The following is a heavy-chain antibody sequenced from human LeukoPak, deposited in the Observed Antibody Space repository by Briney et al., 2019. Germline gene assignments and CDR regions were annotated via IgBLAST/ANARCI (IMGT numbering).Heavy chain of an antibody. CDR1: CYTFSSLG. D-gene: IGHD2-2*01. J-gene: IGHJ3*02. Sequence: GASVEVFCKASCYTFSSLGIRWVGQAPGQGPGLMGCISSYNGNTNYAQKLQGRVTMTTDTSTSTAYMELRSLRSDDTAVYYCARDALGYCSSTSCYLRRAFDIWGQGTMVTVSS. CDR2: ISSYNGNT. V-gene: IGHV1-18*01. CDR3: ARDALGYCSSTSCYLRRAFDI.